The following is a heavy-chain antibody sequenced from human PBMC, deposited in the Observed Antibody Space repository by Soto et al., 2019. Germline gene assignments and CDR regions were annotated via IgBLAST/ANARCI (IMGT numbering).Heavy chain of an antibody. J-gene: IGHJ5*02. CDR3: AREGSNLNWFDP. Sequence: EVQLVESGGGLVQPGGSLRLSCAASGFTFSSYSMNWVRQAPGKGLEWVSYISSSSNTIYYPDSVKGRFTISRDNAKNSLYLQMNSLRDEDTAVYYCAREGSNLNWFDPWGQGTLVTVSS. CDR2: ISSSSNTI. V-gene: IGHV3-48*02. CDR1: GFTFSSYS. D-gene: IGHD4-4*01.